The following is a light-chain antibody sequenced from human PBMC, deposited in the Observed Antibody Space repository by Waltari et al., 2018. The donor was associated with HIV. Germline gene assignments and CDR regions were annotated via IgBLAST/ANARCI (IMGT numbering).Light chain of an antibody. Sequence: QSALTQPASVSGSPGQSITISCTGNRNNGDDYKYVSSYQHHPGKAPKGIMYEDSNRPSGVSNRFSGSKSGNTASLTISGLQPEDEADYFCASYISSSSPEFGGGTKVTVL. V-gene: IGLV2-14*01. CDR1: RNNGDDYKY. J-gene: IGLJ3*02. CDR3: ASYISSSSPE. CDR2: EDS.